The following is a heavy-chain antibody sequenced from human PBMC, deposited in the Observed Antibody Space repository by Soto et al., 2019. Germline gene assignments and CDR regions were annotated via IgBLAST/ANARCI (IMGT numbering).Heavy chain of an antibody. CDR2: MNPNSGNT. Sequence: ASVKVSCKASGYTFTSYDINWVRQATGQGLEWMGWMNPNSGNTGYAQKFQGRVTMTRNTSISTAYMELSSLRSEDTAVYYCARVSGMVRGVTIYTRVLYYYMDVWGKGTTVTV. V-gene: IGHV1-8*01. CDR3: ARVSGMVRGVTIYTRVLYYYMDV. D-gene: IGHD3-10*01. J-gene: IGHJ6*03. CDR1: GYTFTSYD.